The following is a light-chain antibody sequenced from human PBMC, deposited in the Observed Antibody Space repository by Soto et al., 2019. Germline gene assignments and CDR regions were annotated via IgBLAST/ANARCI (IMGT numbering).Light chain of an antibody. V-gene: IGLV2-14*01. J-gene: IGLJ1*01. Sequence: QSVLTQPASVSGSPGQSITISCTGTSSDVGGYNDVSWYQQHPGKAPKLMIYEVSNRPSGVSNRFSGSKSGNTASLTISGLQAEDEADYYCSSYTSSSTPLVFGTGTKLTVL. CDR2: EVS. CDR3: SSYTSSSTPLV. CDR1: SSDVGGYND.